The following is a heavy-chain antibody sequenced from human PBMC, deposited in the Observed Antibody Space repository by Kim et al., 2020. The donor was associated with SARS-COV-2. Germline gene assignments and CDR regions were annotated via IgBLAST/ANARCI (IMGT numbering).Heavy chain of an antibody. CDR2: ISDTGGST. CDR3: AKDKRDSSDWYYFDY. Sequence: GGSLRLSCAASGFTFGSYAMSWVRQAPGKGLEWVSGISDTGGSTYYADSVKGRFTISRDNSKNTLYLQMNSLRAEDTAVYYCAKDKRDSSDWYYFDYWGQGTLVTVSS. J-gene: IGHJ4*02. D-gene: IGHD6-13*01. V-gene: IGHV3-23*01. CDR1: GFTFGSYA.